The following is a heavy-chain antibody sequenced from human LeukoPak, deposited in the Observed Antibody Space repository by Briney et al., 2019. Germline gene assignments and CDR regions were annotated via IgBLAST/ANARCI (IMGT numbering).Heavy chain of an antibody. CDR1: GYTFTDYY. Sequence: ASIKVSCKASGYTFTDYYLHWVRQAPGQGLEWMGRIYPTNGDTTYAQKFQDRVTMTRDTSISTAYMELSRLESDDTAMYYCARGQGERELFWGQGTLVTVSS. J-gene: IGHJ4*02. D-gene: IGHD1-7*01. CDR2: IYPTNGDT. V-gene: IGHV1-2*06. CDR3: ARGQGERELF.